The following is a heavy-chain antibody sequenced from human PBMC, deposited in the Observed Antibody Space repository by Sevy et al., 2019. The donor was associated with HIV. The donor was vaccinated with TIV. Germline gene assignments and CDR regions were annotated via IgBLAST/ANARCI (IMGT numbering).Heavy chain of an antibody. D-gene: IGHD2-2*01. V-gene: IGHV4-59*01. Sequence: SETLSLTCTVSGGSISSYYWSWIRQPPGKGLEWIGYIYYSGSTNYNPSLKSRVTISVDTSKNQFALKLSSVTAEDTAVYFCARVWGGYCISTSCYDGGDFYGMDVWGQGTTVTVSS. CDR3: ARVWGGYCISTSCYDGGDFYGMDV. J-gene: IGHJ6*02. CDR2: IYYSGST. CDR1: GGSISSYY.